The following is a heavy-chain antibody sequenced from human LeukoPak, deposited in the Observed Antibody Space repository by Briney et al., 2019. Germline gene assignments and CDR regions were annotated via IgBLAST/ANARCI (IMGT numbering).Heavy chain of an antibody. Sequence: SETLSLTCAVSGYSISSGYYWGWIRQPPGKGVEWGGSIYHSGSTYYNPSLKSRVTISVDTSKNQFSLKLSYVTAADTAVCYCAGGIPYNWNDGIFDYWGQGTLVTVST. CDR2: IYHSGST. J-gene: IGHJ4*02. CDR1: GYSISSGYY. D-gene: IGHD1-20*01. CDR3: AGGIPYNWNDGIFDY. V-gene: IGHV4-38-2*01.